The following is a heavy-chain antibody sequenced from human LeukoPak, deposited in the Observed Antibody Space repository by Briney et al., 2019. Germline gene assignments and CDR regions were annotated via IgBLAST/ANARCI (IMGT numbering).Heavy chain of an antibody. V-gene: IGHV3-13*01. D-gene: IGHD1-26*01. J-gene: IGHJ4*02. CDR3: AREGSIVGASRPFDY. CDR1: GFTFSSYD. Sequence: GGSLRLSCAASGFTFSSYDMHWVRQTTGKGLEWVSGIGTAGATFYPGSVKGRFTISRDNSKNTLYLQMNSLRAEDTAVYYCAREGSIVGASRPFDYWGQGTLVTVSS. CDR2: IGTAGAT.